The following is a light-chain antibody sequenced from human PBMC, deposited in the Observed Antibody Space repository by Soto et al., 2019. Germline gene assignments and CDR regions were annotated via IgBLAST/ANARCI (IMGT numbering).Light chain of an antibody. CDR2: GNR. Sequence: QAVLTQPLSVSGAPGQRVTISCTGNNSNLGAGYDAHWYQQLPGAAPKLVIFGNRNRPSGVPERFSGSKSGTSASLAITGLQAEDEADYYCQAYDYSLTAFVFGGGTKLTVL. J-gene: IGLJ3*02. CDR3: QAYDYSLTAFV. V-gene: IGLV1-40*01. CDR1: NSNLGAGYD.